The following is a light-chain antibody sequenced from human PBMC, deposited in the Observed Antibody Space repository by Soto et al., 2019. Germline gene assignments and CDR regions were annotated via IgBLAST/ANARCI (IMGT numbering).Light chain of an antibody. Sequence: DIQLTQSPSSLSASVGDRVTITCRASQGIRNDLGWYQQKPGKAPNLLIYAASTLQRGVPSRFSGSGSGTDFTLTISSVQPEDFATYYCQQAKTFPPTFGRGTRLETK. CDR2: AAS. CDR1: QGIRND. J-gene: IGKJ5*01. V-gene: IGKV1-17*01. CDR3: QQAKTFPPT.